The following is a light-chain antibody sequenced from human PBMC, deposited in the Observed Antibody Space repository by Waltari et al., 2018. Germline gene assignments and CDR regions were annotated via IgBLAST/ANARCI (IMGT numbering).Light chain of an antibody. V-gene: IGLV2-14*01. Sequence: QSALTQPASVSGSPGQSITISCTGTSSDVGSYKYVSWYQQHPGKTPKLMVYEVSNRPSGVSNRFSGSKSGHTASLTISGLQAEDEADYYCSSYADNYFYVFGTGTKVTVL. CDR2: EVS. CDR3: SSYADNYFYV. J-gene: IGLJ1*01. CDR1: SSDVGSYKY.